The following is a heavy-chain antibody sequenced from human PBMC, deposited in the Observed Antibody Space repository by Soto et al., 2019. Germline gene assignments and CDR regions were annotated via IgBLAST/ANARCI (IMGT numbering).Heavy chain of an antibody. V-gene: IGHV4-4*02. D-gene: IGHD1-26*01. J-gene: IGHJ4*02. CDR3: ARADRSGSYSYYFDY. Sequence: QVQLQESGPGLVKPSGTLSLTCAVSGGSISSSNWWSWVRQPPGKGLEWIGEIYHSGSTNYNPSLKSRVTISVDKSKNQFSMKLSSVTAADTAVYYCARADRSGSYSYYFDYWGQGTLVTVSS. CDR1: GGSISSSNW. CDR2: IYHSGST.